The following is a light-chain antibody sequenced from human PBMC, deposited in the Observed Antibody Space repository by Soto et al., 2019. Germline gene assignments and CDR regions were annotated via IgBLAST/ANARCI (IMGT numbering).Light chain of an antibody. CDR2: RNT. J-gene: IGLJ1*01. V-gene: IGLV1-40*01. CDR1: SSNIGAGYD. CDR3: QSSDSSLSGSF. Sequence: QSVLTQPPSVSWAPGQRVTISCTGGSSNIGAGYDVHWYQQLPGTATKRLIYRNTNRPSGVPDRFSGSRSATSASLAITGLQAEDEAEYYCQSSDSSLSGSFFGTGTKVTVL.